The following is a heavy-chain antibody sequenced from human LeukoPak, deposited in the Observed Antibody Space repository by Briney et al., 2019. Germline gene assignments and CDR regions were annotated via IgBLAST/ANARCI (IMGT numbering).Heavy chain of an antibody. D-gene: IGHD3-22*01. V-gene: IGHV4-34*01. J-gene: IGHJ5*02. Sequence: SETLSLTCAVYGGSFSGYYWSWIRQPPGKGLEWIGEINHSGSNNYNPSLKSRVTISVDMSKNQFSLKLSSVTAADTAVYYCARGHDSSGYYFWFDPWGQGTLVTVSS. CDR1: GGSFSGYY. CDR3: ARGHDSSGYYFWFDP. CDR2: INHSGSN.